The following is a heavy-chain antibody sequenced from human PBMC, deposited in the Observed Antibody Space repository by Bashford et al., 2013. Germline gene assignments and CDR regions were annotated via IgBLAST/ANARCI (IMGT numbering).Heavy chain of an antibody. CDR2: YVVVVAAP. Sequence: GKGLRSGYVWPYYVVVVAAPYYAGLREGRFTILPRDNSKYTLYLQMNSLRAEDTAVYYCAKDRDDYGDPDAFNIWGQGTMVTVSS. V-gene: IGHV3-23*01. J-gene: IGHJ3*02. CDR3: AKDRDDYGDPDAFNI. D-gene: IGHD4-17*01.